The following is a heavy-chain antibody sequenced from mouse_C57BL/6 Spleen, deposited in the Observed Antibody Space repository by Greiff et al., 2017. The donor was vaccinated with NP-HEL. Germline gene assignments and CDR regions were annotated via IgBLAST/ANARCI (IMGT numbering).Heavy chain of an antibody. CDR2: IDPSDSYT. CDR1: GYTFTSYW. Sequence: QVQLQQPGAELVMPGASVKLSCKASGYTFTSYWLHWVKQRPGQGLAWIGEIDPSDSYTNYNQKFKGKSTLTVDKSSSTAYMQLSSLTSEDSAVYYCARFDWSFDYWGQGTTLTVSS. CDR3: ARFDWSFDY. D-gene: IGHD2-13*01. J-gene: IGHJ2*01. V-gene: IGHV1-69*01.